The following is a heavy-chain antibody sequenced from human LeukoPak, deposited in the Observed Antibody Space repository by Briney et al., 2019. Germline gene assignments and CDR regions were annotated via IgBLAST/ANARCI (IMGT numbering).Heavy chain of an antibody. Sequence: GGSLRLSCAASGFTFSSYGMSWVRQAPGKGLEWVSAISGSGGSTYYADSVKGRFTISRDNSKNTLYLQMNSLRAEDTAVYYCAKIVGYCSSTSCYGFDYWGQGTLVTVSS. V-gene: IGHV3-23*01. CDR2: ISGSGGST. D-gene: IGHD2-2*01. CDR1: GFTFSSYG. J-gene: IGHJ4*02. CDR3: AKIVGYCSSTSCYGFDY.